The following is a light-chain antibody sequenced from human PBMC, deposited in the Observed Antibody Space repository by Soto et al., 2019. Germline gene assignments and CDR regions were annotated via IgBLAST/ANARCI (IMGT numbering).Light chain of an antibody. J-gene: IGKJ1*01. CDR3: QQYNSYSPWT. CDR2: KAS. V-gene: IGKV1-5*03. CDR1: QSISSW. Sequence: DIQMTQSPSTLSASVGDRVTITCRASQSISSWLAWYQQKPGKAPKLLIYKASSLESGVPSRFSVSGSGTEFTPTLSRLQTDDFATYYWQQYNSYSPWTCGQGTKVEIK.